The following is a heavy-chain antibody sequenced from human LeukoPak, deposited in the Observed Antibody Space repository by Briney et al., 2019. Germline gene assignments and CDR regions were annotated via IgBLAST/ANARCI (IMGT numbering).Heavy chain of an antibody. CDR2: XXXXGXX. CDR3: ARYYDSTGSFDY. Sequence: SEXXXLTCAVSGDSISXXXXXXWVRQPPXXXXXWIGXXXXXGXXYXXXXXXXXXXXSLXTSKNQFYLKVTSVXXADTAVYYCARYYDSTGSFDYWGQGTLVTVSS. D-gene: IGHD3-22*01. J-gene: IGHJ4*02. CDR1: GDSISXXXX. V-gene: IGHV4-55*01.